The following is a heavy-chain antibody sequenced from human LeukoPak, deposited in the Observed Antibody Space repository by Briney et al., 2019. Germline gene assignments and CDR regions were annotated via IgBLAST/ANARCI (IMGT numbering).Heavy chain of an antibody. Sequence: GGSLRLSCEASGFTFSNYAMSWVRQAPGKGLECVSPISGSGGSTYYRDSVKGRFTVSRDNSKNTLYLQMNNLRAEDTAVYYCAKDLLRQWLVINYYYGMDVWGQGTTVTVSS. CDR1: GFTFSNYA. J-gene: IGHJ6*02. CDR2: ISGSGGST. D-gene: IGHD6-19*01. V-gene: IGHV3-23*01. CDR3: AKDLLRQWLVINYYYGMDV.